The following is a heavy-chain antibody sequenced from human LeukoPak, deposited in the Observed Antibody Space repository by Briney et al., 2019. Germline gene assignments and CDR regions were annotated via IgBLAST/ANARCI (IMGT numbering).Heavy chain of an antibody. CDR3: VPERSRGGVAATVWFDP. J-gene: IGHJ5*02. CDR1: GGTFSSYA. CDR2: IIPIFGTA. D-gene: IGHD2-15*01. V-gene: IGHV1-69*01. Sequence: RASVKVSCKASGGTFSSYAISWVRQAPGQGLEWMGGIIPIFGTANYAQKFQGRVTITADESTSTAYMELSSLRSEDTAVYYCVPERSRGGVAATVWFDPWGQGTLVTVSS.